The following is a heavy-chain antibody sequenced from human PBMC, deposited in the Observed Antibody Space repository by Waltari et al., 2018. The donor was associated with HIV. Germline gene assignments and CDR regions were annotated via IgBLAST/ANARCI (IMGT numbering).Heavy chain of an antibody. V-gene: IGHV4-59*01. CDR2: IDYSGST. Sequence: QVQLQESGPGLVTPSETLSLTCTVPGGTISSYYWSWIRQSSGTGLEWIGYIDYSGSTNYNPSLKSRVTISVDTSKNQFSLKLSSVTAADTAVYYCARVSPNYYGSGSYYSDFDYWGQGTLVTVSS. D-gene: IGHD3-10*01. CDR3: ARVSPNYYGSGSYYSDFDY. J-gene: IGHJ4*02. CDR1: GGTISSYY.